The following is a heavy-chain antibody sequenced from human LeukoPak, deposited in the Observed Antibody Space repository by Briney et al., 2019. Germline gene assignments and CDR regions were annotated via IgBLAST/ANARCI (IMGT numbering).Heavy chain of an antibody. CDR2: INNMGST. Sequence: PSETLSLTSAVYGGSFSGYSWTWIRQPPGKGLKWIGEINNMGSTNYNPSLKSRVTISVDTSKNQFSLKLSSVTAADTAVYYCARGGLMRPWVVSKYNWFDPWGQGTLVTVSS. D-gene: IGHD3-16*01. V-gene: IGHV4-34*01. CDR1: GGSFSGYS. CDR3: ARGGLMRPWVVSKYNWFDP. J-gene: IGHJ5*02.